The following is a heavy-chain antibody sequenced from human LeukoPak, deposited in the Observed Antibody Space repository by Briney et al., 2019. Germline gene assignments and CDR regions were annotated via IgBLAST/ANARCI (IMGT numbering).Heavy chain of an antibody. D-gene: IGHD6-19*01. V-gene: IGHV3-7*01. CDR3: ARAGYTSGWFRIGGDAFDY. CDR1: GFTFSSYW. J-gene: IGHJ4*02. Sequence: GGSLRLSCAASGFTFSSYWMSWVRQAPGKGLEWVANIKQDGSEKYYVDSVKGRFTISRDNAKNSLYLQMNSLRAEDTAVFYCARAGYTSGWFRIGGDAFDYWGQGTLVTVSS. CDR2: IKQDGSEK.